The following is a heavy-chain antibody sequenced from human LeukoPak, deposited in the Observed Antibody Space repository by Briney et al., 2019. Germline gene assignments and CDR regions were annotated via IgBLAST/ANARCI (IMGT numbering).Heavy chain of an antibody. V-gene: IGHV4-34*01. D-gene: IGHD3-10*01. J-gene: IGHJ4*02. CDR2: INHSGST. CDR1: GVSFSGYY. CDR3: AKSRGSGSSMSRGVNFDC. Sequence: PSETLSLTCAVYGVSFSGYYWSWVRQPPGKGLEWVGEINHSGSTNYNPSLKSRVTITVEKKKKQFSLQLSSVTAADTAVYYCAKSRGSGSSMSRGVNFDCWGQGTLVTVSS.